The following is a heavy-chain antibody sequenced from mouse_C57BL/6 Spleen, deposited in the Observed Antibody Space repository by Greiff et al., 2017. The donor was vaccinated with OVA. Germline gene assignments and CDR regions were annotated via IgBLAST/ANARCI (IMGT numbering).Heavy chain of an antibody. CDR1: GFNIKDYY. CDR3: ARSITTVVATRDYYAMDY. J-gene: IGHJ4*01. CDR2: IDPEDGET. Sequence: EVKLVESGAELVKPGASVKLSCTASGFNIKDYYMHWVKQRTEQGLEWIGRIDPEDGETKYAPKFQGKATITADTSSNTAYLQLSSLTSEDTAVYYCARSITTVVATRDYYAMDYWGQGTSVTVSS. D-gene: IGHD1-1*01. V-gene: IGHV14-2*01.